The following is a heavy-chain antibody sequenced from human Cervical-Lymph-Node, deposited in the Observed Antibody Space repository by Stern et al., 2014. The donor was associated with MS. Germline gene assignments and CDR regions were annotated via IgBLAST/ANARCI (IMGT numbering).Heavy chain of an antibody. J-gene: IGHJ4*02. Sequence: QVTLKESGPALVKPTQTLTLTCTFSGFSLVTSGVRVSWIRQPPGKALEWLASTVWQAQTFYNTSLMTRLTISKDTSKNQVVLTMTNVDPVDTATYYCARMMGSGYRHYFDYWGQGTPVTVS. V-gene: IGHV2-70*04. CDR1: GFSLVTSGVR. D-gene: IGHD3-3*01. CDR2: TVWQAQT. CDR3: ARMMGSGYRHYFDY.